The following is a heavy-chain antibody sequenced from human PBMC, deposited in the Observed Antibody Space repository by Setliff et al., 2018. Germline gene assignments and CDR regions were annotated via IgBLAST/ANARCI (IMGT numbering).Heavy chain of an antibody. CDR2: ICVYNGDT. Sequence: GASVKVSCKASGYTFRNYAFAWVRQAPGQGLEWVGWICVYNGDTNYAQKFQGRVTLTTDTSTSTAYMELRSLTSDDSAFYYCARAPSVELVTIRTNSWFTYWGQGTLVTVSS. V-gene: IGHV1-18*01. J-gene: IGHJ4*02. CDR3: ARAPSVELVTIRTNSWFTY. D-gene: IGHD5-18*01. CDR1: GYTFRNYA.